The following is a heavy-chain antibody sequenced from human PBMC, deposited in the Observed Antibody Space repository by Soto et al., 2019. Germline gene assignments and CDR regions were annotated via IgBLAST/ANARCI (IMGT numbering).Heavy chain of an antibody. CDR2: TYYRSKWYN. Sequence: SQTLSLTCAISGDSVSSNSAAWNWIRQSPSRGLEWLGRTYYRSKWYNDYAVSVKSRITIHPDTSKNQFSLQLNSVTPEDTAVYYCARDRANVPTNLGEIKRSQAKWFDPWGQGTLVTVSS. CDR3: ARDRANVPTNLGEIKRSQAKWFDP. J-gene: IGHJ5*02. CDR1: GDSVSSNSAA. D-gene: IGHD3-10*02. V-gene: IGHV6-1*01.